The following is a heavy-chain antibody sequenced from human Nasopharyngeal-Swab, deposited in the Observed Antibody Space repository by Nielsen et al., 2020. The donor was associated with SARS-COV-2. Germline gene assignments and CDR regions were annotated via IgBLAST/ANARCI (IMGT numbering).Heavy chain of an antibody. Sequence: GGSLRLPFAASGFTFSVYTLNWVRQAPGKGLEWVSSISSTGSFIYYADSAKGRFTISRDNAKNSLYLQMNSLRAEDTAVYYCAREHAAAGPTFDYWGQGTLVTVSS. J-gene: IGHJ4*02. CDR2: ISSTGSFI. CDR3: AREHAAAGPTFDY. D-gene: IGHD6-13*01. V-gene: IGHV3-21*01. CDR1: GFTFSVYT.